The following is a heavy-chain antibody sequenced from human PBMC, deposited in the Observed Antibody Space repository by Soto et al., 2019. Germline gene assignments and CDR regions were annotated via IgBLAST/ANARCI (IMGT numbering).Heavy chain of an antibody. Sequence: QVQLQESGPGLVKPSETLSLTCTVSGGSITRGGYYWSWIRQHPGKGLEWIGYIYNSGTTYYNPPPXSXFTISVDTSQNQFSLKLTSVTAADTAVYYCARDPAPWGQGTLVTVSS. V-gene: IGHV4-31*01. J-gene: IGHJ5*02. CDR1: GGSITRGGYY. CDR3: ARDPAP. CDR2: IYNSGTT.